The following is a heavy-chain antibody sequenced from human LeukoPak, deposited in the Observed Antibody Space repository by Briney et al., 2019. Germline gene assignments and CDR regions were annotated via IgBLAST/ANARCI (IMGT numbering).Heavy chain of an antibody. J-gene: IGHJ3*02. D-gene: IGHD4-17*01. CDR2: INSDGTTT. CDR3: AEGTTFGDYVYEAFDI. V-gene: IGHV3-74*01. Sequence: GGSLRLSCAASGFTYSSYWMHWVRQVPGKGLVWVSRINSDGTTTSYADSVKGRFTISRDNAKNTLYLQMNSLRAEDTAVYYCAEGTTFGDYVYEAFDIWGQGTMVTVSS. CDR1: GFTYSSYW.